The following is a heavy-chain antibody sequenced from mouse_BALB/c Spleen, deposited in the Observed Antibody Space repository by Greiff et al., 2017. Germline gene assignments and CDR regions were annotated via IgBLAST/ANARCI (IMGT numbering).Heavy chain of an antibody. D-gene: IGHD3-3*01. CDR1: GFSLTSYG. J-gene: IGHJ3*01. Sequence: VHLVESGPGLVAPSQSLSITCTVSGFSLTSYGVHWVRQPPGKGLEWLGVIWAGGSTNYNSALMSRLSISKDNSKSQVFLKMNSLQTDDTAMYYCARGDGSTFAYWGQGTLVTVSA. CDR3: ARGDGSTFAY. V-gene: IGHV2-9*02. CDR2: IWAGGST.